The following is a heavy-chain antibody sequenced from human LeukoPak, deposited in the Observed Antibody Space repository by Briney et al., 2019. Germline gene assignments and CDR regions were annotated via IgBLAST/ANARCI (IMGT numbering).Heavy chain of an antibody. CDR3: AGAQIWFGELFPEYNWFDP. J-gene: IGHJ5*02. CDR2: IYYSGST. Sequence: SETLSLTCTVSGGSISSSSYYWGWIRQPPGKGLEWIGSIYYSGSTYYNPSLKSRVTISVDTSKNQFSLKLSSVTAADTAVYYCAGAQIWFGELFPEYNWFDPWGQGTLVTVSS. D-gene: IGHD3-10*01. V-gene: IGHV4-39*07. CDR1: GGSISSSSYY.